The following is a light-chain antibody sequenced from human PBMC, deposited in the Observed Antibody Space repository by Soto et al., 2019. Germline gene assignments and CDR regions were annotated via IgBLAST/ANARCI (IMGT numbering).Light chain of an antibody. Sequence: EIVFTKSPGTLCLSPGDRATLSCRASQSVSSNYLAWYQPKPGQAQRLLSYGASSRAPGIPARFSGSVSGTEFTLTISSLQSEDFAVYDGQQYNNWPPRTVGQGTKVDI. CDR2: GAS. J-gene: IGKJ1*01. V-gene: IGKV3-15*01. CDR3: QQYNNWPPRT. CDR1: QSVSSN.